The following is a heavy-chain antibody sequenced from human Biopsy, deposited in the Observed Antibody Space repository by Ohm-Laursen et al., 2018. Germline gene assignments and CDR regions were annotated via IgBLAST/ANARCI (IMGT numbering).Heavy chain of an antibody. J-gene: IGHJ4*02. Sequence: SETLSLTCSVSGGSISSRNHYWGWLRQPPGKGLEWIGHVYYSGSTFYNPSLESRITISVDTSKNQFSLRLSSVTAADTAVYYCARSPPPYYYDNSGYYWVNWGQGTLVTVSS. D-gene: IGHD3-22*01. CDR1: GGSISSRNHY. CDR2: VYYSGST. V-gene: IGHV4-39*01. CDR3: ARSPPPYYYDNSGYYWVN.